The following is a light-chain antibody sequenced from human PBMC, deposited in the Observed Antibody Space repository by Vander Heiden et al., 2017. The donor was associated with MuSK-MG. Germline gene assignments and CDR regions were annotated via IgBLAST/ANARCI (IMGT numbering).Light chain of an antibody. CDR3: SSYTSSSTLVV. CDR1: SSDVGGYNY. Sequence: QSALTQPASVSGSPGQSITISCTGTSSDVGGYNYVSWYQQHPATPPNLLIYDVIIRPSGVSNRFSGSKSGNTASLTISGLQAEDEADYYCSSYTSSSTLVVFGGGTKLTVL. J-gene: IGLJ2*01. V-gene: IGLV2-14*01. CDR2: DVI.